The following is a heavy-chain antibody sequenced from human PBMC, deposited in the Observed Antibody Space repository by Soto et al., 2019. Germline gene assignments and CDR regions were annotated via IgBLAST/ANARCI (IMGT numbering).Heavy chain of an antibody. V-gene: IGHV3-33*01. Sequence: QVQLVESGGGVVQPGGSLRLSCAASGFPFSSYGIHWVRQAPGKGLEWLAIIWNDGSNEYYADSVKGRFTISRDNSKNTVYLQVSNLRAEDMAVYLCDRDQTDSGGYSDSWGQGTLVTVSS. D-gene: IGHD3-22*01. J-gene: IGHJ4*02. CDR2: IWNDGSNE. CDR1: GFPFSSYG. CDR3: DRDQTDSGGYSDS.